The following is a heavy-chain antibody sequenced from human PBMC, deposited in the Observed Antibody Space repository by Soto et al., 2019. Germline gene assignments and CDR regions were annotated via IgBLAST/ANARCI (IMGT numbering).Heavy chain of an antibody. V-gene: IGHV4-38-2*01. CDR2: IYHDGST. CDR3: AGSSCHGYYYYGMDV. D-gene: IGHD6-13*01. J-gene: IGHJ6*02. CDR1: GYSIVSGYY. Sequence: TSETLSLTCAVCGYSIVSGYYWGWIRQPSGKGLEWFGSIYHDGSTYYNPSLKSRATISVHTSKTQFSLKLTSVPAADPAVYYCAGSSCHGYYYYGMDVWGQGTTVTAS.